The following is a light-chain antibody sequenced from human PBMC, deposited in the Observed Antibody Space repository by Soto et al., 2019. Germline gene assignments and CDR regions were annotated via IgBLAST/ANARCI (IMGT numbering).Light chain of an antibody. V-gene: IGLV1-44*01. Sequence: QSVLTQPPSASGTPGQRVTISCSGSSSNIGSSTVNWYQQLPGTAPKLLIYSNNQRPSGVPDRFSGSKSGTSASLAISGLQSEDAADYYCATWDDSLNGNYGFGTWTKVTVL. CDR3: ATWDDSLNGNYG. CDR1: SSNIGSST. J-gene: IGLJ1*01. CDR2: SNN.